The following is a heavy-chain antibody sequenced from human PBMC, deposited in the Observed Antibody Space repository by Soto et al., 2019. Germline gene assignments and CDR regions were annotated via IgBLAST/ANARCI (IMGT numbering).Heavy chain of an antibody. CDR1: GFTFSSYV. J-gene: IGHJ3*02. D-gene: IGHD3-22*01. CDR3: AKGERFHSSGYYYKDAFDI. Sequence: EVQLLVSGGGLVQPGGSLRLSCAASGFTFSSYVMSWVRQTPGKGLEWVSAISSTGGSTNYADSVKGRFTISRDNSKNTVYMQMNSLRAEDTAVYYCAKGERFHSSGYYYKDAFDIWGQGTMVTVSS. CDR2: ISSTGGST. V-gene: IGHV3-23*01.